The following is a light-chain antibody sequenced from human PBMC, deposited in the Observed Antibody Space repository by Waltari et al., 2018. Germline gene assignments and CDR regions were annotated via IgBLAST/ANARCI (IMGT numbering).Light chain of an antibody. CDR3: ATWDSSLRAVV. CDR1: SSTIGNND. CDR2: DNY. J-gene: IGLJ2*01. V-gene: IGLV1-51*01. Sequence: QSVLTQPPSVSAAPGQKVTISCSGSSSTIGNNDVSWYRQLPGTVPKLLITDNYKRPSGIPDRFSASKSGTSATLGITGLQTGDEADYYCATWDSSLRAVVFGGGTKLTVL.